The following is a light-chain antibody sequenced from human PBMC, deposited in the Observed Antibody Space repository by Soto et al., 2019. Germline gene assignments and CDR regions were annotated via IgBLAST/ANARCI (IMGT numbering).Light chain of an antibody. CDR1: QSVSSSY. CDR2: GAS. J-gene: IGKJ2*01. V-gene: IGKV3-20*01. Sequence: EIVLTQSPGTLSLSPGERATLSCRASQSVSSSYLAWYQQKPGQAPRLLIYGASGRATGIPDRFSGSGSGTDFTLTISILEPEDFAVYYCQKYGSSSYTFGQGTKLEIK. CDR3: QKYGSSSYT.